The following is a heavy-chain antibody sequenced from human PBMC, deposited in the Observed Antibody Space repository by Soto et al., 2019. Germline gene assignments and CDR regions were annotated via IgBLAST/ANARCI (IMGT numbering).Heavy chain of an antibody. CDR1: GFTCSKAW. CDR3: TTSNVVVPAAVPYYYYYGMDV. V-gene: IGHV3-15*01. Sequence: PGGSLRLSCAASGFTCSKAWVSWVRQAPGKGPVCVGRIKSKTDGGTTDYAAPVKGRFTISRDDSKTTLYLQMNSLKTEDTAVYYCTTSNVVVPAAVPYYYYYGMDVWGQGTTVTVSS. J-gene: IGHJ6*02. CDR2: IKSKTDGGTT. D-gene: IGHD2-2*01.